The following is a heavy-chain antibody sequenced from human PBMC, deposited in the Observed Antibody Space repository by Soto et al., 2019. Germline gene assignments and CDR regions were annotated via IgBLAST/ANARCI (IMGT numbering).Heavy chain of an antibody. V-gene: IGHV1-18*01. Sequence: QVHLVQSGAEVKKPGASVNVSCKTSGYTFTRNGISWVRQAPGQGLEWMGWISPNSGNIKYAQKLQGRVIMTTDTSTSTAYIELRSMRFADAAVDYCVTDRDSNSWPSTDVWGPGTIVTVSS. J-gene: IGHJ6*02. CDR1: GYTFTRNG. D-gene: IGHD3-22*01. CDR2: ISPNSGNI. CDR3: VTDRDSNSWPSTDV.